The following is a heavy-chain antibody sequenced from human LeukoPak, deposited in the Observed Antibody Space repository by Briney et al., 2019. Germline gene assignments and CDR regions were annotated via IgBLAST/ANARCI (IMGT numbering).Heavy chain of an antibody. CDR3: ARDPENQVYYYDSSGYYGYYGMDV. CDR1: GFTFSSYA. Sequence: AGGSLRLSCAASGFTFSSYAMHWVRQAPGKGLEWVAVISYDGSNKYYADSVKGRFTISRDNSKNTLYLQMNSLRAEDTAVYYCARDPENQVYYYDSSGYYGYYGMDVWGQGTTVTVSS. J-gene: IGHJ6*02. CDR2: ISYDGSNK. D-gene: IGHD3-22*01. V-gene: IGHV3-30-3*01.